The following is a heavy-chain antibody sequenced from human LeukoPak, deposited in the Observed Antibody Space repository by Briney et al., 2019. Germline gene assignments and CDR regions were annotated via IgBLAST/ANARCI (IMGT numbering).Heavy chain of an antibody. D-gene: IGHD4-17*01. CDR2: MNPNSGNT. Sequence: VASVKVSCTASGYTFTSYDINWVRQATGQGLEWMGWMNPNSGNTGYAQKFQGRVTITRNTSISTAYMELSSLRSEDTAVYYCARGTAYYYMDVWGKGTTVTVSS. CDR1: GYTFTSYD. V-gene: IGHV1-8*03. J-gene: IGHJ6*03. CDR3: ARGTAYYYMDV.